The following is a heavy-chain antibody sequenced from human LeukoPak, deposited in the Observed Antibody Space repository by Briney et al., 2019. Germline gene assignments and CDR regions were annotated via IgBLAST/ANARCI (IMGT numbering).Heavy chain of an antibody. CDR2: ARNKANSGTT. D-gene: IGHD3-22*01. CDR3: ARIIGGSGYQY. V-gene: IGHV3-72*01. J-gene: IGHJ4*02. CDR1: GFIFSDYY. Sequence: PGGSLRLSCAASGFIFSDYYVDWVRQAPGKGLEWIGRARNKANSGTTQYAASVKGRFTISRDDSKNSLYLQMDSLRPEDTAVYYCARIIGGSGYQYWGQGALVTVSS.